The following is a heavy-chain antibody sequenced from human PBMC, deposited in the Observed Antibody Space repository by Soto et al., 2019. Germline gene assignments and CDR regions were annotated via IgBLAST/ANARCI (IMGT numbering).Heavy chain of an antibody. CDR2: IKQDGSEK. Sequence: PGGSLRLSCAASGFTFSSYWMSWVRQAPGKGLEWVANIKQDGSEKYYVDSVKGRFTISRDNAKNSLYLQMNSLRAEDTAAYYCARDRKAAARRNDYTVQLTLVTDPS. CDR1: GFTFSSYW. CDR3: ARDRKAAARRNDY. J-gene: IGHJ4*02. V-gene: IGHV3-7*05. D-gene: IGHD6-13*01.